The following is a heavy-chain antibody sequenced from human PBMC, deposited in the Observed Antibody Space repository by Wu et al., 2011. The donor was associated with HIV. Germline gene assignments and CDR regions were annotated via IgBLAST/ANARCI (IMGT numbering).Heavy chain of an antibody. Sequence: VQLVQSGAEVKKPGESLKISCQGLDTSYQLRDRLGAPDARKGLEWMGIIYPGDSATKYSPSFQGQVTISADKSISTANLQWSSLQASDTAMYYCARLDATRGGFDFWGQGTLVTVSS. J-gene: IGHJ4*02. V-gene: IGHV5-51*03. CDR1: DTSYQLR. CDR3: ARLDATRGGFDF. CDR2: IYPGDSAT. D-gene: IGHD2-2*01.